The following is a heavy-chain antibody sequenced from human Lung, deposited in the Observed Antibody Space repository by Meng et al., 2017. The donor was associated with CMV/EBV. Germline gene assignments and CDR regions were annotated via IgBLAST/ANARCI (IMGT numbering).Heavy chain of an antibody. CDR3: VRVQSLHYSNYGCFDP. J-gene: IGHJ5*02. CDR1: GFTFADFA. Sequence: SXRLXCTASGFTFADFAMHWVRQAPGKGLEWVSGMSWNSASIGYADSVKGRFTISRDNAKTSLYLQMNSLRPEDTALYYRVRVQSLHYSNYGCFDPWGQGTLVTVSS. CDR2: MSWNSASI. D-gene: IGHD4-11*01. V-gene: IGHV3-9*01.